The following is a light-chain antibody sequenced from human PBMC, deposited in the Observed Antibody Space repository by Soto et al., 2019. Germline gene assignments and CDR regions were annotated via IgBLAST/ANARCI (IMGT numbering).Light chain of an antibody. CDR2: EVT. J-gene: IGLJ2*01. Sequence: QSALTQPASVSGSSGQSITISCTGTSNDVGAYDYVSWYQQHPGKAPKLIIYEVTYRPSGVSNRFSGSQSGNTASLTISGLQAEDEADYYCSSYRGSSTLTFGGGTKVTVL. CDR3: SSYRGSSTLT. CDR1: SNDVGAYDY. V-gene: IGLV2-14*01.